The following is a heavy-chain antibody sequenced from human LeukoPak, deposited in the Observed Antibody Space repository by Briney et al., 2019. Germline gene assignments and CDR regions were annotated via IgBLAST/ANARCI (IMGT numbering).Heavy chain of an antibody. CDR1: GFTFNNYG. CDR3: ARFDY. Sequence: SGGSLRLSCAASGFTFNNYGLHWVRQAPGKGLEWVAVINYDGSNKYYADSVKGRFAISRDNSKNTLYLQMNSLRAEDTAVYYCARFDYWGQGTLVTVSS. CDR2: INYDGSNK. J-gene: IGHJ4*02. V-gene: IGHV3-33*01.